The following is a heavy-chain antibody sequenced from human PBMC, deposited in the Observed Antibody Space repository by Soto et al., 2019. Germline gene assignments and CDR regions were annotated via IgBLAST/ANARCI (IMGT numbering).Heavy chain of an antibody. V-gene: IGHV1-58*01. Sequence: SVKVSCKASGFTFTSSAVQWVRQARGQRLEWIGWIVVGSGNTNYAQRFQERVTITRDMSTSTAYMELSSLRSEDTAVYYCAAFLCSSTSCYGYYGMDVWGQGTTVTVSS. CDR2: IVVGSGNT. D-gene: IGHD2-2*01. J-gene: IGHJ6*02. CDR1: GFTFTSSA. CDR3: AAFLCSSTSCYGYYGMDV.